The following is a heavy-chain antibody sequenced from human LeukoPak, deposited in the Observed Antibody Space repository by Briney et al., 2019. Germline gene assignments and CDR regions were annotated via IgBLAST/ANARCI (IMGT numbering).Heavy chain of an antibody. CDR3: ARADCTNGVCYP. Sequence: PSETLSLTCAVYGGFFSGYYWSWIRQPPGKGLEWIGEINHSGSTNYNPSLKSRVTISVDTSKNQFSLKLSSVTAADTAVYYCARADCTNGVCYPWGQGTLVTVSS. V-gene: IGHV4-34*01. D-gene: IGHD2-8*01. CDR2: INHSGST. CDR1: GGFFSGYY. J-gene: IGHJ4*02.